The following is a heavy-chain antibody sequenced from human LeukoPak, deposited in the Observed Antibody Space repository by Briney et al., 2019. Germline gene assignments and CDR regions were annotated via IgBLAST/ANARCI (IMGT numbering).Heavy chain of an antibody. D-gene: IGHD2-15*01. CDR1: GFTFTSYG. V-gene: IGHV3-30*02. J-gene: IGHJ3*02. CDR3: AKAGYCSGGSCYSLAAFDI. Sequence: PGGSLRPSCAASGFTFTSYGMSWVRQAPGKGLEWVAFIRYDGSNKYYADSVKGRFTISRDNSKNTLYLQMNSLRAEDTAVYYCAKAGYCSGGSCYSLAAFDIWGQGTMVTVSS. CDR2: IRYDGSNK.